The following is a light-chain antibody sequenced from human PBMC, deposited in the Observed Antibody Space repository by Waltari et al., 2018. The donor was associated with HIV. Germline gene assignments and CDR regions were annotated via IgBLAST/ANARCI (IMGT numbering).Light chain of an antibody. CDR2: DNE. J-gene: IGLJ1*01. CDR1: SSNIGNNY. CDR3: AAWDDSLNGYL. V-gene: IGLV1-51*01. Sequence: QSVLTQPPSVSAAPGQSVTISCSGSSSNIGNNYVSWYQQLPGTAPNLLIYDNEKRPSGISDRFSGSKAATSATLAISGLQSEDEADYYCAAWDDSLNGYLFGTGTKVTVL.